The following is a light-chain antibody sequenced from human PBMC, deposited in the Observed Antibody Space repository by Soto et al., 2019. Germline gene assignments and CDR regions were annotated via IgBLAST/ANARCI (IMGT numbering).Light chain of an antibody. CDR3: QQHSNWPLT. CDR2: DAS. J-gene: IGKJ4*01. V-gene: IGKV3-11*01. CDR1: QNVRNN. Sequence: EIVLTQSPATLSLSPGERATLSCRASQNVRNNLAWYQQRPGQAPRLLIYDASSRATGIPARFSGSGSGTDFTLTISSLEPEDFAVYYCQQHSNWPLTFGGGTKVEIK.